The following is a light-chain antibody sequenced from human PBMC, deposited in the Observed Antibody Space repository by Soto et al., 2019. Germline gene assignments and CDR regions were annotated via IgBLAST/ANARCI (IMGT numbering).Light chain of an antibody. J-gene: IGKJ3*01. CDR2: ATY. Sequence: DIQMTQSPSSLSASVGDRVTITCRASQGINNYLAWFQQKPAKAPKSLIFATYSLQSGVPSRFSGSGSGTDFTLTISSLQPEDFATYYCQQCDTCPFTFGPGTTVDIK. V-gene: IGKV1-16*01. CDR3: QQCDTCPFT. CDR1: QGINNY.